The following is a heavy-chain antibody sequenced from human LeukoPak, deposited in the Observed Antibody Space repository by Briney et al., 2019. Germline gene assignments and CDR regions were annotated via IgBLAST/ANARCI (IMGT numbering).Heavy chain of an antibody. CDR1: GGSISSYY. CDR3: ARSRVTMVRGVIYYYYMDV. D-gene: IGHD3-10*01. CDR2: IYYSGST. J-gene: IGHJ6*03. Sequence: PSETLSLTCTVSGGSISSYYWSWIRQPPGKGLEWIEYIYYSGSTNYNPSLKSRVTISVDTSKNQFSLKLSSVTAADTAVYYCARSRVTMVRGVIYYYYMDVWGKGTTVTISS. V-gene: IGHV4-59*08.